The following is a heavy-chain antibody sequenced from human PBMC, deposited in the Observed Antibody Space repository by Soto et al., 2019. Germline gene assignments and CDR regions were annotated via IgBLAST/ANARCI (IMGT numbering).Heavy chain of an antibody. J-gene: IGHJ4*02. CDR1: GGSITSSHYY. CDR3: ARHGPTWVAQVLYFDY. D-gene: IGHD7-27*01. Sequence: QLQLQESGPRLVKPSETLSLTCTVSGGSITSSHYYWGWIRQPPGKGLEGIGTIYYSGTTSYHPSLKSRGTISADTSKNKFSLRLSSVTAADTAVYYCARHGPTWVAQVLYFDYWGQGALVTVSS. CDR2: IYYSGTT. V-gene: IGHV4-39*01.